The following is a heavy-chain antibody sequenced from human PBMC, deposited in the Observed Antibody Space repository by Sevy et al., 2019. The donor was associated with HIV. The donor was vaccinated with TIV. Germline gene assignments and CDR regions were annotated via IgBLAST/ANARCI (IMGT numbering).Heavy chain of an antibody. D-gene: IGHD3-10*01. V-gene: IGHV3-20*04. J-gene: IGHJ6*03. CDR3: ARRRRITMVRGVAANQYYYYYYMDV. CDR1: GFTFDDYG. CDR2: INWNGGST. Sequence: GGSLRLSCAASGFTFDDYGMSWVRQAPGKVLEWVSGINWNGGSTGCADSVKGRFTISRDNAKNSLYLQMNSLIAEDTALYYCARRRRITMVRGVAANQYYYYYYMDVWGKGTTVTVSS.